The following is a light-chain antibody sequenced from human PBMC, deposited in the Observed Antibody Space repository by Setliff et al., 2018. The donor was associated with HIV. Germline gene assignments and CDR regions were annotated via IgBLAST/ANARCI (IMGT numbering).Light chain of an antibody. CDR1: NNDIGLYNF. V-gene: IGLV2-14*03. Sequence: QSALTQPASVSGSPGQSITISCTGTNNDIGLYNFVSWYQQHPGKVPQLIIFDVTIRPSGVSIRFSGSKSGNTASLTISGLQADDGADYYCASFTGNRKFVFGTGTKVTVL. CDR2: DVT. J-gene: IGLJ1*01. CDR3: ASFTGNRKFV.